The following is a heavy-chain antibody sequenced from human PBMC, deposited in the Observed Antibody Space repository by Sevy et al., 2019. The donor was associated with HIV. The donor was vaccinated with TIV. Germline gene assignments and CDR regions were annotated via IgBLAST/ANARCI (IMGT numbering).Heavy chain of an antibody. CDR2: ISGSGDST. J-gene: IGHJ3*02. Sequence: QLGGSLRLSCAASGFTFITYAMNWVRQAPGKGLEWVSTISGSGDSTYYADSVKGRFTISRDNSKNTLYLQMNSLRAADTALYYCARDHGESSGYYPLGAFDIWGQGTMVTISS. CDR1: GFTFITYA. CDR3: ARDHGESSGYYPLGAFDI. V-gene: IGHV3-23*01. D-gene: IGHD3-22*01.